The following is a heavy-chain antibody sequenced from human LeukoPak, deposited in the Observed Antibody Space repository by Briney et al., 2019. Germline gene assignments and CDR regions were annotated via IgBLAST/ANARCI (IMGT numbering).Heavy chain of an antibody. Sequence: PGGSLRPSCAASGFTFSSFGMHWVRQAPGKGLEWVSFINYNGRDKYYADSVKGRFTISRDSSKNTLSLQMNSLRAEDTAVYFCAKDSPTYYADSWGQGTLVTVSS. CDR1: GFTFSSFG. J-gene: IGHJ4*02. CDR3: AKDSPTYYADS. D-gene: IGHD2/OR15-2a*01. V-gene: IGHV3-30*02. CDR2: INYNGRDK.